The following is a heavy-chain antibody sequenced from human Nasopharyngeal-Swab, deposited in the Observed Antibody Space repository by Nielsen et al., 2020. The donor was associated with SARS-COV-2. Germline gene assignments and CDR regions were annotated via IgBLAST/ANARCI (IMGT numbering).Heavy chain of an antibody. Sequence: WVRQAPGQGLEWMGWINTNTGTPTYAQGFTGRFVSSLDTSVSTAYLQISSLKAEDTAVYYCARPNMTTNYGMDVWGQGTTVTVYS. CDR3: ARPNMTTNYGMDV. J-gene: IGHJ6*02. D-gene: IGHD2-8*01. CDR2: INTNTGTP. V-gene: IGHV7-4-1*02.